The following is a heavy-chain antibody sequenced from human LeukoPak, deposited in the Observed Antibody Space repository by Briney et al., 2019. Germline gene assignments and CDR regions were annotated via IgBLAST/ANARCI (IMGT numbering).Heavy chain of an antibody. CDR1: AGSISSYY. J-gene: IGHJ4*02. CDR3: AGSIAARHYFDY. Sequence: SETLSLTCTVSAGSISSYYWSWIRQPPGKGLEWIGYIYYSGSTNYNPSLKSRVTISVDTSKNQFSLKLSSVTAADTAVYYCAGSIAARHYFDYWGQGTLVTVSS. CDR2: IYYSGST. V-gene: IGHV4-59*01. D-gene: IGHD6-6*01.